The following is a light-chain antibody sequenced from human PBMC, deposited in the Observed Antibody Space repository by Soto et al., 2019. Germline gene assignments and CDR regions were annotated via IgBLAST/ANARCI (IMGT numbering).Light chain of an antibody. CDR2: VDS. J-gene: IGLJ2*01. V-gene: IGLV1-40*01. Sequence: QSVLTQPASVSGSPGQSITISCTGTSSDIGAYYDVSWYQQLPGKAPKLIIYVDSNRPSGVTDRFSGSKSGTSASLAISGLQAEDEADYYCRSYASSMTGVVFGGGTKLTVL. CDR1: SSDIGAYYD. CDR3: RSYASSMTGVV.